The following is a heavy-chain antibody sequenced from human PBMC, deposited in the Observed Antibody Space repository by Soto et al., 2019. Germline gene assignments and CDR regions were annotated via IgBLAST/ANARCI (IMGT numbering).Heavy chain of an antibody. CDR1: GGSISSGGYY. J-gene: IGHJ3*02. CDR3: ARDPRGSGRGSDI. D-gene: IGHD2-15*01. V-gene: IGHV4-31*03. Sequence: QVQLQESGPGLVKPSQTLSLTCTVSGGSISSGGYYWSWIRQHPGKGLEWIGYIYYSGSTYYNPSLTRRVTISVDTSKNQFSLKLSSVTAADTAVYYCARDPRGSGRGSDIWGQGTMVTVSS. CDR2: IYYSGST.